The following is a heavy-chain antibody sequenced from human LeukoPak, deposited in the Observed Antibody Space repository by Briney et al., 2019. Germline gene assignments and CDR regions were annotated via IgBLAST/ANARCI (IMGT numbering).Heavy chain of an antibody. D-gene: IGHD1-14*01. Sequence: PGGSLRLSCAGSGFTFSNYWMKWVRQAPGKGLEWVANINEDGSQKYYVDSVKGRFTISRDNAKNSLYLQMNSLRAEDTAIYYCARGHHTRRLYDYWGQGTLVTVSS. CDR1: GFTFSNYW. V-gene: IGHV3-7*01. J-gene: IGHJ4*02. CDR3: ARGHHTRRLYDY. CDR2: INEDGSQK.